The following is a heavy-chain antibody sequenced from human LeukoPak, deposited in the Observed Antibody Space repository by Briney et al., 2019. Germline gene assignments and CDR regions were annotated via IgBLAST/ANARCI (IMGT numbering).Heavy chain of an antibody. J-gene: IGHJ4*02. CDR3: ARAPSPNYYDSSANGYYFDY. D-gene: IGHD3-22*01. Sequence: SETLSLTCTVSGGSISSYYWSWIRQPPGKGLEWIGYIYYSGSTNYNPSFKSRVTISVDTSKNQFSLKLSSVTAADTAVYYCARAPSPNYYDSSANGYYFDYWGQGTLVTVSS. V-gene: IGHV4-59*01. CDR1: GGSISSYY. CDR2: IYYSGST.